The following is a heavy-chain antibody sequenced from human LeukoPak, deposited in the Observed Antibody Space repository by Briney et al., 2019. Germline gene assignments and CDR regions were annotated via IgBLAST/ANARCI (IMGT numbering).Heavy chain of an antibody. D-gene: IGHD3-10*01. CDR1: GFTFSSYW. V-gene: IGHV3-74*01. CDR3: ASSYGSGRFDT. J-gene: IGHJ5*02. Sequence: PGGSLRLSCAASGFTFSSYWMHWVRQAPGKGLVWVSLINSAGSTTTYADSVKGRFTISRDNAKNTLYLQMNSLRAEDTAVYYCASSYGSGRFDTWGQGTLVTVSS. CDR2: INSAGSTT.